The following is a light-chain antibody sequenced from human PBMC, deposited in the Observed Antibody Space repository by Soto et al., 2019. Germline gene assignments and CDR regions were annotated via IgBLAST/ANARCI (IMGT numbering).Light chain of an antibody. CDR1: QSISSY. J-gene: IGKJ4*01. V-gene: IGKV1-39*01. CDR3: QQSYSTPLT. CDR2: KAS. Sequence: DIQMTQSPSSLSASVGDRVTITCRASQSISSYLNWYQQKPGKAPKLLIYKASTLKSGVPSRFSGSGSGTEFTLTISSLQPDDFATYYCQQSYSTPLTFGGGTKV.